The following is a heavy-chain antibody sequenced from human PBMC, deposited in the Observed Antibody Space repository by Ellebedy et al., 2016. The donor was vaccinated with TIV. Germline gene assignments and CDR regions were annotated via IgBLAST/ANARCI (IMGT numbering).Heavy chain of an antibody. CDR1: GYTFTSYD. CDR3: ARARSGSYNWFDP. V-gene: IGHV1-8*01. J-gene: IGHJ5*02. CDR2: MNPKSDNT. Sequence: AASVKVSCKASGYTFTSYDIHWLRQATGQGLEWMGWMNPKSDNTGYAQKFQGRLTMTRNTSINTAYMELSSLRSEDTAVDYCARARSGSYNWFDPWGQGTLVTVSS. D-gene: IGHD1-26*01.